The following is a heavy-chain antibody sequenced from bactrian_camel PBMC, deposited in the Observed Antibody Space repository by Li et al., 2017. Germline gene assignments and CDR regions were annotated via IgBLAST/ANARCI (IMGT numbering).Heavy chain of an antibody. Sequence: HVQLVESGGGSVQPGGSLRLSCQGSGVTFNRYCLGWFRRAPGKEREGVAFVYFGGGSTYYADSVKGRFTISRDTAKNTLYLQMNNLKPEDTAMYYCAADPPGGTYCTGGVWQNRFGTWGQGTQVTVS. J-gene: IGHJ6*01. V-gene: IGHV3S1*01. D-gene: IGHD5*01. CDR3: AADPPGGTYCTGGVWQNRFGT. CDR2: VYFGGGST. CDR1: GVTFNRYC.